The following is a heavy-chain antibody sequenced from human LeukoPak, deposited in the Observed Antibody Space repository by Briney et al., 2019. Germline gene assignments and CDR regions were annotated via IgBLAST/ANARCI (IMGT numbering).Heavy chain of an antibody. D-gene: IGHD3-10*01. CDR3: ARNYYGSGSYRDFDY. CDR2: INPNSGGT. Sequence: ASVKVSCKASGYTLTGYYMHWVRQAPGQGLEWMGWINPNSGGTNYAQKFQGWVTMTRDTSISTAYVELSRLRSDDTAVYYCARNYYGSGSYRDFDYWGQGTLVTVSS. J-gene: IGHJ4*02. V-gene: IGHV1-2*04. CDR1: GYTLTGYY.